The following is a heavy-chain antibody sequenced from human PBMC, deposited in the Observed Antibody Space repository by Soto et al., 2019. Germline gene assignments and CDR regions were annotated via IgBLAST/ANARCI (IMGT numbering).Heavy chain of an antibody. CDR2: INTDGSTT. V-gene: IGHV3-74*01. CDR3: ASYGGAWPHDY. J-gene: IGHJ4*02. Sequence: GGSLRLSCAASGFTFSSHWMHWVRQAPGKGLVWVSRINTDGSTTNYADYVKGRFTVSRDNAKNTLYLQMNSLRAEDTAVYYCASYGGAWPHDYWGQGTLVTVSS. CDR1: GFTFSSHW. D-gene: IGHD3-10*01.